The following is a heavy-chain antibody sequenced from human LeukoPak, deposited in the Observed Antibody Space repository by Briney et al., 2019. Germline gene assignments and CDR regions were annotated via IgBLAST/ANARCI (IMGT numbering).Heavy chain of an antibody. CDR1: GFTFSSYA. J-gene: IGHJ4*02. CDR2: ISGRGGST. CDR3: AGGLENYDILTGYWGPRFDY. D-gene: IGHD3-9*01. V-gene: IGHV3-23*01. Sequence: GGSLRLSCAASGFTFSSYAMSWVRQAPGKGLEWVSAISGRGGSTYYADSVKGRFTISRDNSKNTLYLQMNSLRAEDTAVYYCAGGLENYDILTGYWGPRFDYWGQGTLVTVSS.